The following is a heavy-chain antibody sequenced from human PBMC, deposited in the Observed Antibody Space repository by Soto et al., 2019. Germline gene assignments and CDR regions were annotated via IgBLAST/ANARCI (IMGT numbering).Heavy chain of an antibody. CDR1: GYTFIDYY. V-gene: IGHV1-2*02. Sequence: QLLQSGAEVRKPGASVKVSCKASGYTFIDYYMHWVRQAPGQGLEWMGWINPDTDDTHYARKVQWRLIMTRDTSIKTVYMELSRLTSDDKAVYYCARDYCDSSGLYGMDIWGQGTTVIVSS. CDR2: INPDTDDT. J-gene: IGHJ6*02. D-gene: IGHD3-22*01. CDR3: ARDYCDSSGLYGMDI.